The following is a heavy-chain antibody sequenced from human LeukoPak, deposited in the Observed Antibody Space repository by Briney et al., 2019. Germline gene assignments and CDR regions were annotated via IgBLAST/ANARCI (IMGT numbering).Heavy chain of an antibody. J-gene: IGHJ4*02. Sequence: GGSLRLSCATSGFTFSTYAMSWVRQAPGKGLEWVSAISGSGDSTYYADSVKGRFTISRDNSKNTLYLQMNSLRAEDTAVYYCAKEVKNYGDYSLGYWGQGTLVTVSS. V-gene: IGHV3-23*01. CDR3: AKEVKNYGDYSLGY. CDR2: ISGSGDST. D-gene: IGHD4-17*01. CDR1: GFTFSTYA.